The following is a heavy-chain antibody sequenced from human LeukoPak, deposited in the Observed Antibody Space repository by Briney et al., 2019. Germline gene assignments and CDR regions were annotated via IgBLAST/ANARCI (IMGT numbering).Heavy chain of an antibody. CDR1: GYTFTGYY. D-gene: IGHD1-20*01. CDR2: INPNSGGT. V-gene: IGHV1-2*04. Sequence: GASVKVSCKASGYTFTGYYMHWVRQAPGQGLEWMGWINPNSGGTNYAQKFQGWVTMTRDTSISTAYMELNRLSSDDTAVYYCARASSGSIAPGLTAGLFDYWGQGPLLTVSS. CDR3: ARASSGSIAPGLTAGLFDY. J-gene: IGHJ4*02.